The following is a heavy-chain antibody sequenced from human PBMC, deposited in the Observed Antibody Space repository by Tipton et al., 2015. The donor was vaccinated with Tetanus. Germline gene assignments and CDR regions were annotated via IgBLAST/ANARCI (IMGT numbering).Heavy chain of an antibody. CDR3: ARDQARGARGWNYFDY. J-gene: IGHJ4*02. CDR2: IYYSGST. D-gene: IGHD1-26*01. V-gene: IGHV4-31*03. Sequence: LRLSCTVSGGSISSGGYYWSWIRQHPGKGLEWIGDIYYSGSTYYNPSLKSRVTISADTSKNQFSLRLNSGTAADTAVYYCARDQARGARGWNYFDYWGQGTLVTVSS. CDR1: GGSISSGGYY.